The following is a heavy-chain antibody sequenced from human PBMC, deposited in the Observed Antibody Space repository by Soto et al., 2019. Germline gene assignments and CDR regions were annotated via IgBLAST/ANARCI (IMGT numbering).Heavy chain of an antibody. CDR2: IATHDGST. Sequence: QVQLVQSAPEVKRPGASVKVSCQASGYTFTAYGLNWVRRAAGRGLEWMGRIATHDGSTVSAQRLQGRLTLTRDTFTSTAYMELRGLTSDDTGRYYCARNDGDDSTNFWGQGTLVTVSS. CDR3: ARNDGDDSTNF. J-gene: IGHJ4*02. V-gene: IGHV1-18*04. CDR1: GYTFTAYG. D-gene: IGHD3-22*01.